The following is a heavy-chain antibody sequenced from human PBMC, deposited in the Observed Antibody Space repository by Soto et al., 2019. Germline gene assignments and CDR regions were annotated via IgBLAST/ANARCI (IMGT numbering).Heavy chain of an antibody. J-gene: IGHJ6*02. CDR3: AIHFSNFRYDYYAMDV. Sequence: PGESLKISCKGSGYTFTDYWIGWLRQLPVKGLEWMGIIYPGDSDTRYSPSFQGHVTITVDKSTSTAYLQWNTLKASDTAMYYCAIHFSNFRYDYYAMDVLGQRTTVTVSS. CDR2: IYPGDSDT. V-gene: IGHV5-51*01. D-gene: IGHD4-4*01. CDR1: GYTFTDYW.